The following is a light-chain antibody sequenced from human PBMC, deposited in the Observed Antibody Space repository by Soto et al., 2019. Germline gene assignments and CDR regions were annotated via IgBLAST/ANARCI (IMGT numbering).Light chain of an antibody. Sequence: QSVLTQPPSAAGTPGQRVTISCSGSSSNIGGNNVNWYHQLPGTDPKLLMYSNDQRPSGVPYRFSGSKSGTSASLAISGLQSEDEAVFYCATWDDSLNGLVFGGGTKVTVL. J-gene: IGLJ2*01. CDR2: SND. CDR3: ATWDDSLNGLV. CDR1: SSNIGGNN. V-gene: IGLV1-44*01.